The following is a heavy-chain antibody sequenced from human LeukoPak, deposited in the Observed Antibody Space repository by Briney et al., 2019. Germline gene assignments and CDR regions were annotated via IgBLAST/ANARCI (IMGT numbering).Heavy chain of an antibody. D-gene: IGHD3-22*01. CDR1: GGSISSYY. CDR3: ARHVYDSNGYFRY. Sequence: SETLSLTCTVSGGSISSYYWSWIRQPPGKGLEWIGYIYYSGSTNYNPSLKSRVTISVDTSKNQFSLKLSSVTAADTAVYYCARHVYDSNGYFRYWGQGTLVTVSS. V-gene: IGHV4-59*08. CDR2: IYYSGST. J-gene: IGHJ4*02.